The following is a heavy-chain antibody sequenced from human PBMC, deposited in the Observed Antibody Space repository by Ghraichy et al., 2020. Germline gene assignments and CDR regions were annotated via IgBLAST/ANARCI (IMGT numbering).Heavy chain of an antibody. Sequence: GGSLRLSCAASGFTFGSYEMNWVRQAPGKGLEWVSYIRSSGSTIYYADSVKGRFTISRDNAKNSLYLQMNSLRAEDTAVYYCARGGVIVDWYFDLWGRGTLVTVSS. CDR1: GFTFGSYE. CDR3: ARGGVIVDWYFDL. CDR2: IRSSGSTI. D-gene: IGHD3-16*02. V-gene: IGHV3-48*03. J-gene: IGHJ2*01.